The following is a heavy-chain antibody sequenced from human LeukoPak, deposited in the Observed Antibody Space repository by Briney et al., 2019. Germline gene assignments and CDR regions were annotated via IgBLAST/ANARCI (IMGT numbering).Heavy chain of an antibody. J-gene: IGHJ4*02. V-gene: IGHV3-33*01. CDR2: IWYDGSKK. CDR1: GFNFRSYG. Sequence: GGSLRLSCAASGFNFRSYGMHWVRQAPGKGLEWVAVIWYDGSKKYYADSVKGRFTISKDYSKNTLYLQMNSLRAEDTAVYYCARDPLYYGSGSYQGDFDYWGQGTLVTVSS. D-gene: IGHD3-10*01. CDR3: ARDPLYYGSGSYQGDFDY.